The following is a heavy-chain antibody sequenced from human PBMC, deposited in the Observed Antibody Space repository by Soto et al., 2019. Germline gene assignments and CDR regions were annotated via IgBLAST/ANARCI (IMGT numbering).Heavy chain of an antibody. J-gene: IGHJ4*02. CDR2: IYYSGST. D-gene: IGHD4-17*01. Sequence: PSETLSLTCTVSGGSISSGGYYWSWIRQHPGKGLEWIGYIYYSGSTYYNPSLKSRVTISVDTSKNQFSLKLSSVTAADTAVYYCARVPTTVTTGYFDYWGQGTLVTV. V-gene: IGHV4-31*03. CDR3: ARVPTTVTTGYFDY. CDR1: GGSISSGGYY.